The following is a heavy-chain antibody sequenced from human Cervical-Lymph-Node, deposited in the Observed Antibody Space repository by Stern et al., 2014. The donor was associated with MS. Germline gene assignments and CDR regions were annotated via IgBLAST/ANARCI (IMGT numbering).Heavy chain of an antibody. CDR3: GRGQQSFDP. CDR2: INTANGDT. CDR1: GYTFTSYA. J-gene: IGHJ5*02. D-gene: IGHD6-13*01. Sequence: QVQLVQSGAEVKKPGASVKVSCKASGYTFTSYAIHWVRQAPGQRLEWMGRINTANGDTYYSEKFQGRVTFTRDTSANTAYMELFSLTSEYTTVYYCGRGQQSFDPWGQGTLVTVSA. V-gene: IGHV1-3*04.